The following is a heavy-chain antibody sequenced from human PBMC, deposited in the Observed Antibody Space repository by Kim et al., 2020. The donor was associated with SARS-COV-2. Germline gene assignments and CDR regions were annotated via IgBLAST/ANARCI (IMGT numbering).Heavy chain of an antibody. CDR1: GGTFSSYA. J-gene: IGHJ5*02. V-gene: IGHV1-69*13. CDR2: IIPIFGTA. D-gene: IGHD3-22*01. CDR3: ARVSGGAMIVVARGWFDP. Sequence: SVKVSCKASGGTFSSYAISWVRQAPGQGLEWMGGIIPIFGTANYAQKFQGRVTITADESTSTAYMELSSLRSEDTAVYYCARVSGGAMIVVARGWFDPWGQRTLVTVSP.